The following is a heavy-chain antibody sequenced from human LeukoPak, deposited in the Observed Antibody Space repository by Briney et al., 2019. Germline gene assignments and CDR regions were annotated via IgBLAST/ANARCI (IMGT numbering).Heavy chain of an antibody. J-gene: IGHJ5*02. D-gene: IGHD6-13*01. CDR3: AREVRAAAGFFEYNWFDP. V-gene: IGHV1-46*01. CDR1: GYTFTSYY. CDR2: INPSGGRT. Sequence: ASVNVSCKASGYTFTSYYMHWVRQAPGQGLEWMGIINPSGGRTSYAQKFQGRVTMTRDMSTSTVYMELGSLRSEDTAVYYCAREVRAAAGFFEYNWFDPWGQGTLVTVSS.